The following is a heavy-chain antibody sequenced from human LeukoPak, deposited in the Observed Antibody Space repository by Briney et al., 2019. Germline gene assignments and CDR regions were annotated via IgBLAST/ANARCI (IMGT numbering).Heavy chain of an antibody. Sequence: SETLSLTCTGSGGSISTYYWSWIRQSPGKGVEGIGNIYYSGSTNYNPSLKSRGPISLDTSNNQFSLKLSTVTAADTVFYYGGRASRLAWGYFFDYGGQGTLVTVPS. CDR2: IYYSGST. J-gene: IGHJ4*02. CDR1: GGSISTYY. CDR3: GRASRLAWGYFFDY. D-gene: IGHD7-27*01. V-gene: IGHV4-59*01.